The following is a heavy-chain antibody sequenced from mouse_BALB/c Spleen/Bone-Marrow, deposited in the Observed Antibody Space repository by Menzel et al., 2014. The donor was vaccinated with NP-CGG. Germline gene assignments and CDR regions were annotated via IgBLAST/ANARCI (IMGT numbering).Heavy chain of an antibody. V-gene: IGHV5-17*02. Sequence: VQLQESGGGLVQPGGSLKLSCAASGFTFSSYGMHWVRQTPETGLEWLAYICSGSSTIYYADTMKGRFTSNRDNNKNTLFLKMTGLRSEDTAMYYCTRGGNWDDMDYWGQGTTVTVSS. CDR2: ICSGSSTI. CDR1: GFTFSSYG. J-gene: IGHJ4*01. CDR3: TRGGNWDDMDY. D-gene: IGHD4-1*01.